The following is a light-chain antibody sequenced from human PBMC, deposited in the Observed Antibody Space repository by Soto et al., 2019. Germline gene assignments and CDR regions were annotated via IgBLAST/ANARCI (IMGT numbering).Light chain of an antibody. CDR1: SSDVGGYSF. J-gene: IGLJ1*01. CDR3: SSYVGSNSHCV. CDR2: EVS. V-gene: IGLV2-8*01. Sequence: QSVLTQPPSASGSPGQSVTISCTGTSSDVGGYSFVSWYQQRPGKAPKLMIYEVSKRPSGVPDRFSGSKSGNTASLTVSGLQAEDEADYYCSSYVGSNSHCVFGTVTKVTVL.